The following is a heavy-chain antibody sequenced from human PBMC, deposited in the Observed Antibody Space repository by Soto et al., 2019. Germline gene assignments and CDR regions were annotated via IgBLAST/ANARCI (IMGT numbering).Heavy chain of an antibody. J-gene: IGHJ6*02. V-gene: IGHV3-48*01. CDR3: ARETPAVAGTHYYYGMDV. CDR1: GFTFSSYS. CDR2: ISSSSSTI. Sequence: EVQLVESGGGLVQPGGSLRLSCAASGFTFSSYSMNWVRQAPGKGLEWVSYISSSSSTIYYADSVKGRFTISRDNAKNSLYLQMNRLRAEDTAVYYCARETPAVAGTHYYYGMDVWGQGTTVTVSS. D-gene: IGHD6-19*01.